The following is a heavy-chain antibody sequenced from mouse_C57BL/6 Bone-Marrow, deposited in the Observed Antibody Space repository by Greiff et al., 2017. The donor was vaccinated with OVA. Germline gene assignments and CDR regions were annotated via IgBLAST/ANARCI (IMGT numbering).Heavy chain of an antibody. CDR1: GYTFTSYW. V-gene: IGHV1-50*01. Sequence: QVQLQQPGAELVKPGASVKLSCKASGYTFTSYWMQWVKQRPGQGLEWIGEIDPSDGYTNYHQKLKGKATLTVDTSSSTAYMQRSSLTSEDSAVYYCARGTVLRYLAYWGQGTLVTVSA. CDR2: IDPSDGYT. CDR3: ARGTVLRYLAY. D-gene: IGHD1-1*01. J-gene: IGHJ3*01.